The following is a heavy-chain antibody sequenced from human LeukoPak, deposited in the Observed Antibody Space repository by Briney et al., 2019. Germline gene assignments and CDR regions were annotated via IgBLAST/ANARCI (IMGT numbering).Heavy chain of an antibody. CDR3: ARSIAAAGPILP. V-gene: IGHV1-2*02. Sequence: ASVKVSCKASGGTFSSYAISWVRQAPGQGLEWMGWINPNSGGTNYAQKFQGRVTMTRDTSISTAYMELSRLRSDDTAVYYCARSIAAAGPILPWGQGTLVTVSS. CDR1: GGTFSSYA. CDR2: INPNSGGT. D-gene: IGHD6-13*01. J-gene: IGHJ4*02.